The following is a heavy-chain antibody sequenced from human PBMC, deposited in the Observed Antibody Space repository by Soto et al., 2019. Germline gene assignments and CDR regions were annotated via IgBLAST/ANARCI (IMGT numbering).Heavy chain of an antibody. J-gene: IGHJ6*02. D-gene: IGHD5-18*01. V-gene: IGHV3-30*18. CDR1: GFTFNSYG. CDR3: AKDNGYSHTRGTDV. Sequence: GGSLRLSCAASGFTFNSYGMHWVRQAPGKGLEWVAVISYDGSNKYYADSVKGRFTISRDNSKNTLYLQMNSLRAEDTAVYYCAKDNGYSHTRGTDVWGQGTTVTVSS. CDR2: ISYDGSNK.